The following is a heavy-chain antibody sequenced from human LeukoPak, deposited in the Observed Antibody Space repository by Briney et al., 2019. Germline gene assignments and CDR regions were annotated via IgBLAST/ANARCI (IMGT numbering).Heavy chain of an antibody. CDR2: INHSGST. CDR3: ARRKAAFDI. V-gene: IGHV4-34*01. Sequence: SETLSLTCAVYGGSFSGYYWSWIRQPPGKGLEWIGEINHSGSTNYNPSLKSRVTISVDTSKNQFSLKLSSVTAADTAVYYCARRKAAFDIWGQGTMVTASS. J-gene: IGHJ3*02. CDR1: GGSFSGYY.